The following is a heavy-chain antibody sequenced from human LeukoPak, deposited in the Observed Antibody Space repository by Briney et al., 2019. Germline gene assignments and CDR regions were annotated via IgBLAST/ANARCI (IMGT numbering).Heavy chain of an antibody. CDR1: GGSISGRGYY. CDR2: IHSSGST. V-gene: IGHV4-31*03. CDR3: ASGYGSGWFDS. Sequence: PSQTLSLTCTVSGGSISGRGYYWGWIRQHPGKGLEWIGYIHSSGSTYYNPSLQSRVIISVVMSQNQLSLKVNSVTAADTAVYYCASGYGSGWFDSWGQGTLVTVSS. D-gene: IGHD3-9*01. J-gene: IGHJ5*01.